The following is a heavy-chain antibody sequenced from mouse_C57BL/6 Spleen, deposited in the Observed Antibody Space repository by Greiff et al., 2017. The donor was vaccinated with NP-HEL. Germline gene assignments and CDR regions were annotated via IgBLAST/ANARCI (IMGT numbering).Heavy chain of an antibody. Sequence: QVQLQQPGAELVKPGASVKLSCKASGYTFTSYWMQWVKQRPGHGLEWIGEIDPSDSYTNYNQKFKGKATLTVDTSSSTAYMQLSSLTSEDSAVYYCAITTVVATDAMDYWGQGTSVTVSS. CDR1: GYTFTSYW. J-gene: IGHJ4*01. V-gene: IGHV1-50*01. CDR3: AITTVVATDAMDY. CDR2: IDPSDSYT. D-gene: IGHD1-1*01.